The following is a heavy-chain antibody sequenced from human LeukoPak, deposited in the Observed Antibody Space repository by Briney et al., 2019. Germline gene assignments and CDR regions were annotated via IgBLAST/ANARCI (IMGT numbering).Heavy chain of an antibody. Sequence: SESLSLTCTVSGGSISSYYWSWIRQPPGKGLEWVGYIYYSGSTNYNPSLKSRVTISVATSKNQFTLKLSSVTAADTAVYYCATYYGSGSFDAFDVWGQGTMVTVSS. V-gene: IGHV4-59*08. CDR3: ATYYGSGSFDAFDV. J-gene: IGHJ3*01. CDR2: IYYSGST. D-gene: IGHD3-10*01. CDR1: GGSISSYY.